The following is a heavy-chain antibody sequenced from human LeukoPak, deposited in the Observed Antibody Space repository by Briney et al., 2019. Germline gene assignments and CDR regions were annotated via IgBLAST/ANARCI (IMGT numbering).Heavy chain of an antibody. V-gene: IGHV1-46*01. J-gene: IGHJ5*02. CDR1: GYTFTSYY. Sequence: ASVKVSCKASGYTFTSYYMHWVRQAPGQGLEWMGLINPTGGSTGYAQKFQGRVTMTTDTSTSTAYMELRSLRSDDTAVYYCARDPNLNWFDPWGQGTLVTVSS. CDR3: ARDPNLNWFDP. D-gene: IGHD4/OR15-4a*01. CDR2: INPTGGST.